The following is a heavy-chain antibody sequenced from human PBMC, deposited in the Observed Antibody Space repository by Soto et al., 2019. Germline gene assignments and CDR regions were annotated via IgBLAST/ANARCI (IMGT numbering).Heavy chain of an antibody. V-gene: IGHV1-46*01. J-gene: IGHJ6*02. CDR3: ARDRIAAAVWYYGMDV. D-gene: IGHD6-13*01. CDR1: GYTFTSYY. Sequence: ASVKVSCKASGYTFTSYYMHWVRQAPGQGLEWMGIINPSGGSTSYAQKFQGRVTMTRDTSTSTVYMELSSLRSEDTAVYYCARDRIAAAVWYYGMDVWGQGTTVTVSS. CDR2: INPSGGST.